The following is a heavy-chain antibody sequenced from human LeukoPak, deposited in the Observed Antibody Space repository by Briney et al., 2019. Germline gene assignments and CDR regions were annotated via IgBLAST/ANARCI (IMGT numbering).Heavy chain of an antibody. CDR2: MNPNSGNT. D-gene: IGHD3-22*01. V-gene: IGHV1-8*01. Sequence: ASVKVSCKASGYTFTSYDINWVRQAAGQGLEWTGWMNPNSGNTGYAQKFQGRVTMTRNTSISTAYMELSSLRSEDTAVYYCARGLYYYDSSGPGAIWGQGTLVTVSS. CDR1: GYTFTSYD. J-gene: IGHJ4*02. CDR3: ARGLYYYDSSGPGAI.